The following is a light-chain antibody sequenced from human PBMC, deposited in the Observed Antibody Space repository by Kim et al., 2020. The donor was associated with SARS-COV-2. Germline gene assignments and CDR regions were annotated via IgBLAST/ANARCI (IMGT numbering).Light chain of an antibody. CDR3: QQYRT. V-gene: IGKV3-20*01. CDR2: GVS. J-gene: IGKJ1*01. CDR1: QSGSSTF. Sequence: TRPLSPGERATLSCRASQSGSSTFLAWYQQKPGQAPRLLIYGVSSRATGVPDRFSGSGSGTDFTLTISRLEPEDFAVYYCQQYRTFGQGTKVDIK.